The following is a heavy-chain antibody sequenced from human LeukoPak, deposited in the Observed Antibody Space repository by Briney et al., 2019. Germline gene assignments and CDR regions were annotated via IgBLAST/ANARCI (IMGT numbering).Heavy chain of an antibody. CDR1: GGSISSGGYY. CDR3: ARGYGGNSNWFDP. D-gene: IGHD4-23*01. Sequence: TLSLTCTVSGGSISSGGYYWSWIRLPPGKGLEWIGYIYHSGSTYYNPSLKSRVTISVDRSKNQFSLKLSSVTAADTAVYYCARGYGGNSNWFDPWGQGTLVTVSS. V-gene: IGHV4-30-2*01. J-gene: IGHJ5*02. CDR2: IYHSGST.